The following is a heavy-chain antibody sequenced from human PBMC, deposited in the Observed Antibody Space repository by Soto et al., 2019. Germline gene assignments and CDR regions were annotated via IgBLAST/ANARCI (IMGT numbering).Heavy chain of an antibody. CDR1: GGTFSTHA. D-gene: IGHD3-10*01. CDR3: ARAPMIREFISYFFDY. CDR2: ILPIFGTA. V-gene: IGHV1-69*01. J-gene: IGHJ4*02. Sequence: QVQLVQSGAEVRKPGSSVKVSCQASGGTFSTHAFVWVRQAPGQWLEWMGGILPIFGTANYAPKFQDRVTITADESTSTAYMELSGLRSDDTAIYYCARAPMIREFISYFFDYWGQGTLVTVSS.